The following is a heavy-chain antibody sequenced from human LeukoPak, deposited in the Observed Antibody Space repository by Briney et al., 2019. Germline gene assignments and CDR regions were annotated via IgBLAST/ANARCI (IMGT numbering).Heavy chain of an antibody. CDR2: ISSSSSYI. V-gene: IGHV3-21*01. J-gene: IGHJ4*02. CDR1: GFTFSSYS. Sequence: GGSLRLSCAASGFTFSSYSMNWVRQAPGKGLEWVSSISSSSSYIYYADSVKGRFTISRDNAKNSLYLQMNSLRAEDTAVYYCARDNRATGLFDYWGQGTLVTVSS. CDR3: ARDNRATGLFDY. D-gene: IGHD5-12*01.